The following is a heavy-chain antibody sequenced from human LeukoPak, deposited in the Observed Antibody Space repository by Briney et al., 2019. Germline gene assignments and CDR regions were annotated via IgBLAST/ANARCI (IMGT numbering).Heavy chain of an antibody. V-gene: IGHV3-74*01. CDR2: INSDGSST. CDR3: AKNSGSYGYFDY. Sequence: PGGSLRLSCAASGFTFSSYWMHWVRQAPGKGLVWVSRINSDGSSTSYADSVKGRFTISRDNAKNTLYLQMNSLRTEDTAVYYCAKNSGSYGYFDYWGQGTLVTVSS. J-gene: IGHJ4*02. CDR1: GFTFSSYW. D-gene: IGHD1-26*01.